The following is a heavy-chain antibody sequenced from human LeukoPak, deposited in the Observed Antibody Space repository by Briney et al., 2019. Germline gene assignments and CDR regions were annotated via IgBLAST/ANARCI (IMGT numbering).Heavy chain of an antibody. CDR2: ISTTGST. V-gene: IGHV4-4*07. D-gene: IGHD7-27*01. Sequence: TSETLSLTCTVSGDSISSHYWGWIRQPAGKGLEWIGRISTTGSTNYNPSLESRLTMSLDTSKNQFSLKLTSVTAADTAVYYCARDPLGLGNYYDYWGQGTLVTVSS. CDR3: ARDPLGLGNYYDY. J-gene: IGHJ4*02. CDR1: GDSISSHY.